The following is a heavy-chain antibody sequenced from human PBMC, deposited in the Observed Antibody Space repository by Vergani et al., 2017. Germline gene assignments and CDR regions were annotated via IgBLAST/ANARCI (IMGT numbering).Heavy chain of an antibody. D-gene: IGHD6-13*01. CDR2: IYHSGST. CDR3: ARHLRQQPNDY. CDR1: GYSISSGYY. V-gene: IGHV4-38-2*01. J-gene: IGHJ4*02. Sequence: QVQLQESGPGLVKPSETLSLTCAVCGYSISSGYYWGWIRQPPGKGLEWIGSIYHSGSTYYNPSLKSRVTISVDTSKNQFSLKLSFVTAADTAVYYCARHLRQQPNDYWGQGPWSPSPQ.